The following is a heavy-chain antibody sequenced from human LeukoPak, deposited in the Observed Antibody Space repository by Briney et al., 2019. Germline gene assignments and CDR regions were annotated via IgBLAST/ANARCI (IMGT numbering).Heavy chain of an antibody. CDR3: FFEEKTAYDILTGYYRQAVLDY. D-gene: IGHD3-9*01. Sequence: ASVKVSCKASGYTFTSYYMHWVRHAPGQGLEWMGIINPSGGSTSYAQKFQGRVTMTRDTPTSTVYMELSSLRSEDTAVYYCFFEEKTAYDILTGYYRQAVLDYWGQGTLVTVSS. J-gene: IGHJ4*02. CDR2: INPSGGST. V-gene: IGHV1-46*01. CDR1: GYTFTSYY.